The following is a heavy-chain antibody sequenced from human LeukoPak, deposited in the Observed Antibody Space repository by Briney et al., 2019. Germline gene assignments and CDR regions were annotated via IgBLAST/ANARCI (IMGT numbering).Heavy chain of an antibody. V-gene: IGHV1-8*03. D-gene: IGHD5-12*01. CDR3: ARRGYSGYDFFYYYYYMDV. Sequence: ASVKVSCKASGYTFTSYDINWVRQATGQGLEWMGWMNPNSGNTGYAQKFQGRVTITRNTSISTAYMELSSLRSEDTAVYYCARRGYSGYDFFYYYYYMDVWGKGTTVTVSS. CDR1: GYTFTSYD. J-gene: IGHJ6*03. CDR2: MNPNSGNT.